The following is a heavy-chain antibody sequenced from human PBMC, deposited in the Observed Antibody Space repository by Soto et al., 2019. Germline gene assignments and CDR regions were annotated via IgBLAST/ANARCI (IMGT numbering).Heavy chain of an antibody. Sequence: SVKVSCKASGGTFSSYAISWVRQAPGQGLEWMGGIIPIFGTANYAQKFQGRVTITADESTSTAYMELSSLRSEDTAVYYCARNIAVAGTDYSYGMDVWGQGTTVTVSS. J-gene: IGHJ6*02. CDR1: GGTFSSYA. CDR2: IIPIFGTA. D-gene: IGHD6-19*01. CDR3: ARNIAVAGTDYSYGMDV. V-gene: IGHV1-69*13.